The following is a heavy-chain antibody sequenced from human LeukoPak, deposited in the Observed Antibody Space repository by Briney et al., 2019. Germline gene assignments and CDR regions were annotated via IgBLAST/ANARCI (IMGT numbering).Heavy chain of an antibody. D-gene: IGHD3-22*01. CDR3: ARYNHPNYDSSALDY. CDR1: GGSLSSYY. V-gene: IGHV4-59*01. CDR2: IYYSGST. J-gene: IGHJ4*02. Sequence: PSETLSHTCTVSGGSLSSYYWSWIRQPPGKGLEWIGYIYYSGSTNYNPSLKSRVTISVDTSKNQLSLKLSSVTAADTAVYYCARYNHPNYDSSALDYWGQGTLVTVSS.